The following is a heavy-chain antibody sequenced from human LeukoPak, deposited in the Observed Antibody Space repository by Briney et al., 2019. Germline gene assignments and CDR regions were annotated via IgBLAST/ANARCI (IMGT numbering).Heavy chain of an antibody. Sequence: SETLSLTCTVPGGSISSGDYYWSWIRQPPGKGLEWIGYIYYSGSTYYNPSLKSRVTISVDTSKNQFSLKLSSVTAADTAVYYCARERSPAATQSYFDYWGQGTLVTVSS. J-gene: IGHJ4*02. CDR3: ARERSPAATQSYFDY. D-gene: IGHD2-15*01. V-gene: IGHV4-30-4*01. CDR2: IYYSGST. CDR1: GGSISSGDYY.